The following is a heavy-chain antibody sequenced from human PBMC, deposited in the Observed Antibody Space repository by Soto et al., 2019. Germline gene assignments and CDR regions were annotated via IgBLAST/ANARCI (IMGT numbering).Heavy chain of an antibody. D-gene: IGHD6-6*01. V-gene: IGHV2-5*02. CDR1: GLSLSTNGLD. Sequence: QITLKESGPTLVKPTQTLTLTCTFSGLSLSTNGLDVAWIRQPPGKALEWLALLYWDDDKRYSLSLKNRLAITQGTSKDQVVLTMTDMDPLDTATYYCAHRRPYSNSPEYFFDYWGQGTLVTVSS. J-gene: IGHJ4*02. CDR2: LYWDDDK. CDR3: AHRRPYSNSPEYFFDY.